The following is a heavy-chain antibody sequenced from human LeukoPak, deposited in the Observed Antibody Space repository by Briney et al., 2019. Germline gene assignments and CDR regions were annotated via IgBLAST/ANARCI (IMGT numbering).Heavy chain of an antibody. D-gene: IGHD6-25*01. Sequence: SETLSLTCTVSGGSISSYYWSWIRQPPGKGLEWIGDINHSGSTKYNPSLKSRVTISVDTSKNQFSLKLSSVTAADTAVYYCARGLQRLPAGGYWGQGTLVTVSS. CDR3: ARGLQRLPAGGY. J-gene: IGHJ4*02. CDR1: GGSISSYY. CDR2: INHSGST. V-gene: IGHV4-34*01.